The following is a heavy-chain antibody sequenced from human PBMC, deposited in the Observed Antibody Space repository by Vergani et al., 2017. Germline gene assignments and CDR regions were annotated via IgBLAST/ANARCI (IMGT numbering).Heavy chain of an antibody. J-gene: IGHJ6*03. CDR3: ARHPACGGDCYYMDV. CDR2: ISYDGSNK. V-gene: IGHV3-30-3*01. Sequence: QVQLVESGGGVVQPGRSLRLSCAASGFTFSSYAMHWVRQAPGKGLEWVAVISYDGSNKYYADSVKGRFTISRDNSKNTLYLQMNSLRAEDTAVYYCARHPACGGDCYYMDVWGKGTTVTVSS. CDR1: GFTFSSYA. D-gene: IGHD2-21*01.